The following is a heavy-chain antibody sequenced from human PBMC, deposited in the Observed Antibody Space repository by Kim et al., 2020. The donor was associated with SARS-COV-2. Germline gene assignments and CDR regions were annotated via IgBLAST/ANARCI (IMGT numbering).Heavy chain of an antibody. Sequence: ADAVKGRFTIPRDISKNTLYLQVNRLRAEDTAVYYCARTLVLSGYYGMDVWGQGTTVTVSS. J-gene: IGHJ6*02. D-gene: IGHD3-10*01. V-gene: IGHV3-33*01. CDR3: ARTLVLSGYYGMDV.